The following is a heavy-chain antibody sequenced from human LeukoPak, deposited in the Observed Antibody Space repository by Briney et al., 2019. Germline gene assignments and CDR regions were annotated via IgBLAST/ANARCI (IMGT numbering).Heavy chain of an antibody. V-gene: IGHV3-30*04. CDR1: GFTFSSYA. Sequence: PGGSLRLSCAASGFTFSSYAMHWVRQAPGKGLEWVAVVSYDGSNKYYADSVKGRFTISRDNSKNTLYLQMNSLRAEDTAVYYCARDSLIVVVPAFDYWGQGTLVTVSS. CDR3: ARDSLIVVVPAFDY. J-gene: IGHJ4*02. CDR2: VSYDGSNK. D-gene: IGHD2-2*01.